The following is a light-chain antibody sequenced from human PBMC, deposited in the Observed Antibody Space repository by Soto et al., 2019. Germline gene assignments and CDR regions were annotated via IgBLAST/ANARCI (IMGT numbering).Light chain of an antibody. CDR3: QQTYSSTQT. J-gene: IGKJ1*01. CDR1: QTVSIY. CDR2: AAS. Sequence: DIQMTQSPSSLSASVADRVTITCRASQTVSIYLNWYRQKRGKAPELXIFAASDLQSGVPSRFSGSGSGTDFTLTISSLRPEDFATYYCQQTYSSTQTFGQGTKVDIK. V-gene: IGKV1-39*01.